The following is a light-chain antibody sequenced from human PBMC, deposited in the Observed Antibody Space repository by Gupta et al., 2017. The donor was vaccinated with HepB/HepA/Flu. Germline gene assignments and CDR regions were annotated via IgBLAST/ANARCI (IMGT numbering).Light chain of an antibody. J-gene: IGKJ5*01. CDR2: GAS. CDR3: QQCSSSPIT. Sequence: EIVLTQSPGTLSLSPGDRVTLSCRASQSVSSSYLAWYQQKPGQAPRLLIYGASNRATGIPDRFSDSGSGTEFTLTISRRGPEDFAVYYCQQCSSSPITFGQGTRLEIK. CDR1: QSVSSSY. V-gene: IGKV3-20*01.